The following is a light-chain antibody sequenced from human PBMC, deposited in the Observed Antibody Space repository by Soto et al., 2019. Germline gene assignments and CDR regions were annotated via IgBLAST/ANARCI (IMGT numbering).Light chain of an antibody. CDR1: QSLLHSNGYNY. Sequence: DIVMTQSPLSLPVTPGEPASISCRSSQSLLHSNGYNYLDWYLQKPGQSPQLLIYLGSNRASGVPERFSGSGSGTDSKLKISRVEAEDVGVYYCMQALQTPPYTFGQGTKLEIK. CDR3: MQALQTPPYT. V-gene: IGKV2-28*01. J-gene: IGKJ2*01. CDR2: LGS.